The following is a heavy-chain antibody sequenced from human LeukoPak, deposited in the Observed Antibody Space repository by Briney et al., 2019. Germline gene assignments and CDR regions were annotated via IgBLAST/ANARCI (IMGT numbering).Heavy chain of an antibody. CDR1: GDSISSYY. J-gene: IGHJ4*02. CDR2: IYYSGST. Sequence: PSETLSLTCTVSGDSISSYYWSWIRQPPGKGLEWIGYIYYSGSTNYNPSLKSRVTIPVDTSKNQFSLKLSSVTAADTAVYYCARGKYYFGYWGQGTLVTVSS. CDR3: ARGKYYFGY. V-gene: IGHV4-59*01. D-gene: IGHD3-10*01.